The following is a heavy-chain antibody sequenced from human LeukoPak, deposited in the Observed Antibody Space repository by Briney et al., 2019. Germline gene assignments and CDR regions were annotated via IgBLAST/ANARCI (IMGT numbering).Heavy chain of an antibody. Sequence: GGSLRLSCAASGFTFSSYGMHWVRQAPGKGLEWVAVISYDGSNKYYADSVKGRFTISRDNSKNTLYLQMNSLRAEDTAVYYCAKEVWFGEFNFDYWGQGTLVTVSS. D-gene: IGHD3-10*01. V-gene: IGHV3-30*18. CDR1: GFTFSSYG. J-gene: IGHJ4*02. CDR3: AKEVWFGEFNFDY. CDR2: ISYDGSNK.